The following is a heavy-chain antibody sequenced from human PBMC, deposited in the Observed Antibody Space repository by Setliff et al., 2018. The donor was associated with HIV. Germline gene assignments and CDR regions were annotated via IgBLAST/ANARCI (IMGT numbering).Heavy chain of an antibody. D-gene: IGHD3-9*01. CDR3: ARGNPDYDILTGYWSHYFDY. J-gene: IGHJ4*02. CDR1: GGSISSYY. CDR2: IYYSGST. V-gene: IGHV4-59*01. Sequence: SETLSLTCTVSGGSISSYYWSWFRQPPGKGLEWIGYIYYSGSTSYNPSLKGRVTISLDSSKNQFSLKLNSVTAADTAMYYCARGNPDYDILTGYWSHYFDYWGRGTLVTVSS.